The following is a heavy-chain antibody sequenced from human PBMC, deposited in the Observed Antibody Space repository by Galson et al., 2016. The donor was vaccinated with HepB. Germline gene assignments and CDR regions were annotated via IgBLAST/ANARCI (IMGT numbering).Heavy chain of an antibody. CDR1: GFTFNTYA. J-gene: IGHJ4*02. CDR3: AKDLDIVVVPSAIDY. D-gene: IGHD2-2*01. Sequence: SLRLSCAASGFTFNTYAMSWVRQAPGKGLEWVSVISGSGDRRYYADSVKGRFIISRDNSKNTVYLQMNSLRVEDTAVYYCAKDLDIVVVPSAIDYWGQGTLVTVSS. CDR2: ISGSGDRR. V-gene: IGHV3-23*01.